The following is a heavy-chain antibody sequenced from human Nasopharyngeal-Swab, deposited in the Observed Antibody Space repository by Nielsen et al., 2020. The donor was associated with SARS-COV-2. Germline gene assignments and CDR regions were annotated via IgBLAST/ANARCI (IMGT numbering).Heavy chain of an antibody. CDR3: ARSRRGAFDY. D-gene: IGHD2-2*01. CDR2: ISHNGNA. Sequence: GSLRLSCAVSGGSISSSYWWCWVRQPPGKGLEWIGEISHNGNANYHPSLKSRVTISLDESRNQFSLNLNSVTAADTAVYYCARSRRGAFDYWGQGTLVTVSS. V-gene: IGHV4-4*02. J-gene: IGHJ4*02. CDR1: GGSISSSYW.